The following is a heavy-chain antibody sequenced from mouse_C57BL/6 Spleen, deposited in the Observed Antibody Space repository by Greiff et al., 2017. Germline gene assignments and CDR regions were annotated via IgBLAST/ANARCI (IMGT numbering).Heavy chain of an antibody. CDR2: ISYDGSN. V-gene: IGHV3-6*01. J-gene: IGHJ2*01. Sequence: EVQLMESGPGLVKPSQSLSLTCSVTGYSITSGYYWNWIRQFPGNKLEWMGYISYDGSNNYNPSLKNRISITRDTSKNQFFLKLNSVTTEDTATYYCASTTVVPFDYWGQGTTLTVSS. D-gene: IGHD1-1*01. CDR3: ASTTVVPFDY. CDR1: GYSITSGYY.